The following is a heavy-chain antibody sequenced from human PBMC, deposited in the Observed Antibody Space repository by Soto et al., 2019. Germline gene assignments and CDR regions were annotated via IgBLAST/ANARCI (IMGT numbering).Heavy chain of an antibody. CDR1: GYTFTSYY. CDR3: ARAGAYDFWSAYNTEAPPDY. CDR2: INPSGGST. Sequence: ASVKVSCKASGYTFTSYYMHWVRQAPGQGLEWMGIINPSGGSTSYAQKFQGRVTMTRDKSKNQFSLKMTSVTAADTAVYFCARAGAYDFWSAYNTEAPPDYWGQGTLVTVSS. V-gene: IGHV1-46*01. D-gene: IGHD3-3*01. J-gene: IGHJ4*02.